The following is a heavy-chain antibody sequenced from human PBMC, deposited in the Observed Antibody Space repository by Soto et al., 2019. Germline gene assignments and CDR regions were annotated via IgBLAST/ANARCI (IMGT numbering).Heavy chain of an antibody. V-gene: IGHV4-59*08. CDR1: SGPDRSHN. J-gene: IGHJ6*02. CDR3: VRQGIDYLHGLVDV. Sequence: QVQLQQSGPRLVKPSETLSLTCTVSSGPDRSHNWGWIRQPPGRGLEWIGYVYYTGDTAYNPSLRGRVTISAATSTNDLSLSLTSLTAADPAVYYCVRQGIDYLHGLVDVWGQGTTVSVSS. D-gene: IGHD4-17*01. CDR2: VYYTGDT.